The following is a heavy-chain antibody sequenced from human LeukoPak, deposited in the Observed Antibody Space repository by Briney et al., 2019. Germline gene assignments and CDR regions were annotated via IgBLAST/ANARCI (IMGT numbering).Heavy chain of an antibody. CDR1: GFTFSSYS. D-gene: IGHD2-21*02. Sequence: GGSLRLSCAASGFTFSSYSMNWVRQAPGKGLEWVSSISSGSSYIYYADSVKGRFTISRDNAKNSLYLQMNSLRAEDTAVYYCARGAHIVVVTPGPRWGQGTLVTVSS. J-gene: IGHJ4*02. CDR3: ARGAHIVVVTPGPR. V-gene: IGHV3-21*01. CDR2: ISSGSSYI.